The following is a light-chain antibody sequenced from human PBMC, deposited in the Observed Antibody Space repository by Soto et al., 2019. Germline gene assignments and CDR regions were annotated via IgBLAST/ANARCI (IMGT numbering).Light chain of an antibody. CDR2: GND. Sequence: QSVLTQPPSVSGAPGQGVTISCTGGSSNIGAGYDVHWYQHLPGTSPKLLIYGNDNRPSGVPDRFSGSKSGTSASLAITDLQAEDEADYYCQSYDSSLSGSWVFGGGTKL. J-gene: IGLJ3*02. CDR3: QSYDSSLSGSWV. CDR1: SSNIGAGYD. V-gene: IGLV1-40*01.